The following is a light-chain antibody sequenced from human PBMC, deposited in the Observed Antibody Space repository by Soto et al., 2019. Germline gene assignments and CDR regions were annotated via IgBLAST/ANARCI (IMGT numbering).Light chain of an antibody. CDR2: EVS. Sequence: QSALTQPASVSGSPGQSIAISCTGTSSDLGSYNYVSWYQQHPGKAPKLIIHEVSNRPSGISDHFSGSKSGNTASLTISGLQADDEADYYCSSHTTYSTRIFGTGTKLTVL. CDR3: SSHTTYSTRI. CDR1: SSDLGSYNY. J-gene: IGLJ1*01. V-gene: IGLV2-14*01.